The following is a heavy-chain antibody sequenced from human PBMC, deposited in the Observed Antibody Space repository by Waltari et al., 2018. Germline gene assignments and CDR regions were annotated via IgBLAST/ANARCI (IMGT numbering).Heavy chain of an antibody. CDR2: ISAYNGNT. CDR1: GYTFTSYG. CDR3: ASGGPHAPPAPYFDY. Sequence: QVQLVQSGAEVKKPGASVKVSCKASGYTFTSYGISWVRQAPGQGLEWMGWISAYNGNTSYAQKLQGIVTRTTDTSTSTAYMELRGLSSDDTAVYYCASGGPHAPPAPYFDYWGQGTLVTVSS. V-gene: IGHV1-18*01. J-gene: IGHJ4*02. D-gene: IGHD3-10*01.